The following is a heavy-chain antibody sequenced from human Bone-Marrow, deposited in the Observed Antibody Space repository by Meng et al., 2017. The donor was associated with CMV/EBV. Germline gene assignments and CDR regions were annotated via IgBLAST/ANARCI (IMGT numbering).Heavy chain of an antibody. V-gene: IGHV1-2*02. CDR3: ARVGLEYCSGGSCYSKAGYFAL. CDR1: GYTFTGYY. D-gene: IGHD2-15*01. J-gene: IGHJ2*01. CDR2: INPNSGGT. Sequence: ASVKVSCKASGYTFTGYYMHWVRQAPGQGLEWMGWINPNSGGTNYAQKFQGRVTMTRDTSISTAYMELSRLRSDDTAVYYCARVGLEYCSGGSCYSKAGYFALWGRGTRVTGSS.